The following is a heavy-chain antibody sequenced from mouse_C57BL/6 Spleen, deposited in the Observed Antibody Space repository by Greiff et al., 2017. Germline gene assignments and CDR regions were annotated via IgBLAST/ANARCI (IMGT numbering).Heavy chain of an antibody. V-gene: IGHV5-4*01. CDR1: GFTFSSYA. D-gene: IGHD2-2*01. CDR2: ISDGGSYT. Sequence: EVQGVESGGGLVKPGGSLKLSCAASGFTFSSYAMSWVRQTPEKRLEWVATISDGGSYTYYPDNVKGRFTISRDNAKNTLYLQMSHLKSEDTAMYYCARGVDYGYDGFAYWGQGTLVTVSA. J-gene: IGHJ3*01. CDR3: ARGVDYGYDGFAY.